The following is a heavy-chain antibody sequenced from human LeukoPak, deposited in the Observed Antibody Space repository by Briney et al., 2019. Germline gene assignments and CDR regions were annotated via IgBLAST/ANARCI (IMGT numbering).Heavy chain of an antibody. CDR3: ASPGDYYDSSGYSSFDY. J-gene: IGHJ4*02. CDR1: GYTFTSYG. CDR2: ISGNNGNT. D-gene: IGHD3-22*01. Sequence: ASVKVSCKTSGYTFTSYGVSWVRQAPGQGLEWMGWISGNNGNTNYAQKLQGRITMTIDKSTSTADMELRNLRSDDTAVYYCASPGDYYDSSGYSSFDYWGQGTLVTVSS. V-gene: IGHV1-18*01.